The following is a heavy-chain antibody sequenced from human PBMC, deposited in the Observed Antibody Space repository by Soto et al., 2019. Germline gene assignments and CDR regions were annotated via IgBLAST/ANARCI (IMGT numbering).Heavy chain of an antibody. CDR2: ISHDGSSK. Sequence: QVRLVESAGGVVQPGGSLRLSCAASGFTFSSHGMHWVRQAPGKGLEWVAVISHDGSSKSYTDSVKGRFTISRDNSKNTLYLQMNSLRTDDTAVYYCSTATTLGWFDPWGQGTLVTVSS. CDR1: GFTFSSHG. V-gene: IGHV3-30-3*01. D-gene: IGHD1-7*01. J-gene: IGHJ5*02. CDR3: STATTLGWFDP.